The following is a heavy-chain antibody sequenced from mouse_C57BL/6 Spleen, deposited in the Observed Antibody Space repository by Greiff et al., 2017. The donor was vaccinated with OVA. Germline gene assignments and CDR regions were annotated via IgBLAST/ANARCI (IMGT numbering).Heavy chain of an antibody. V-gene: IGHV1-64*01. CDR3: ARYGYSQGMDY. CDR2: IHPNSGST. J-gene: IGHJ4*01. Sequence: QVQLQQPGAELVKPGASVKLSCKASGYTFTSYWMHWVKQRPGQGLEWIGMIHPNSGSTNYNEKFKSKATLTVDKSSSTAYMQLSSLTSEDSAVYYCARYGYSQGMDYWGQGTSVTVSS. CDR1: GYTFTSYW. D-gene: IGHD1-1*02.